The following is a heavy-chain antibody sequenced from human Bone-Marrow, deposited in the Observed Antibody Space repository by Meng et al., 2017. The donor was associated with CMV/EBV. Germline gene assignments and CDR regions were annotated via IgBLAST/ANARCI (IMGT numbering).Heavy chain of an antibody. D-gene: IGHD2/OR15-2a*01. Sequence: ASVKVSCKASGYTFTSYGISWVRQAPGQGLEWMGWISAYNGNTNYAQKLQGSVTMTRDTSTSTVYMELSSLRSEDTAVYYCAREGGVNSRSYYYYGMDVWGQGTTVTVSS. CDR1: GYTFTSYG. V-gene: IGHV1-18*01. CDR2: ISAYNGNT. J-gene: IGHJ6*02. CDR3: AREGGVNSRSYYYYGMDV.